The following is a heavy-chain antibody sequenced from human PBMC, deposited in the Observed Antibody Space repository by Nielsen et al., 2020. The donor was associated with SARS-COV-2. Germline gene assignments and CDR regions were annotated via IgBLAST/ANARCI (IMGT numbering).Heavy chain of an antibody. V-gene: IGHV4-34*01. Sequence: SETLSLTCAVYSGSFSGHYWTWIRQPPGKGIEWIGEINHSGGTNYEPSLKSRVTISVDASKSQFSLKLNSVTAADTAVYFCARRNRLASPGAHFDLWGRGTQVSVSS. CDR1: SGSFSGHY. D-gene: IGHD1-14*01. CDR2: INHSGGT. CDR3: ARRNRLASPGAHFDL. J-gene: IGHJ2*01.